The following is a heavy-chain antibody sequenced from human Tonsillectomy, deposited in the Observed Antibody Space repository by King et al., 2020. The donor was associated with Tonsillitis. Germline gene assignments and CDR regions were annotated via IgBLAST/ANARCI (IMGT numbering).Heavy chain of an antibody. CDR3: ARDREYYYDSSGEFDY. D-gene: IGHD3-22*01. Sequence: QLVQSGGGVVQPGRSLRLSCAASGFTFSSYAMHWVRQAPGKGLEWVAVISYDGSNKYYADSVKGRFTISRDNSKNTLYLQMNRLRAEDTAVYYCARDREYYYDSSGEFDYWGQGTLVTVSS. J-gene: IGHJ4*02. CDR1: GFTFSSYA. CDR2: ISYDGSNK. V-gene: IGHV3-30*04.